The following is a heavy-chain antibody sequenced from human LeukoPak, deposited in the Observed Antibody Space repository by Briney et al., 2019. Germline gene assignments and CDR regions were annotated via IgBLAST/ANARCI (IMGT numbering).Heavy chain of an antibody. CDR1: GGSISSYY. D-gene: IGHD5-24*01. CDR2: IYYSGST. Sequence: SETLSLTFTVSGGSISSYYWSWIRQPPGKGLEWIGYIYYSGSTNYNPSLKSRVTISVDTSKNQFSLKLSSVTAADTAVYYCARVGGWLLEEGYYFDYWGQGTLVTVSS. V-gene: IGHV4-59*01. J-gene: IGHJ4*02. CDR3: ARVGGWLLEEGYYFDY.